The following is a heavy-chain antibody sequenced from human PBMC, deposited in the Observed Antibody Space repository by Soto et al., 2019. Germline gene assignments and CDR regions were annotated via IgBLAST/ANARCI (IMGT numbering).Heavy chain of an antibody. D-gene: IGHD4-17*01. CDR1: GGTFSSYA. CDR3: ARDYGDFAGYGMDV. J-gene: IGHJ6*02. Sequence: SVKVSCKASGGTFSSYAISWVRQAPGQGLEWMGGIIPIFDTANYAQKFQGRVTITADESTSTAYMELSSLRSEDTAVYYCARDYGDFAGYGMDVWGQGTTVTVSS. V-gene: IGHV1-69*13. CDR2: IIPIFDTA.